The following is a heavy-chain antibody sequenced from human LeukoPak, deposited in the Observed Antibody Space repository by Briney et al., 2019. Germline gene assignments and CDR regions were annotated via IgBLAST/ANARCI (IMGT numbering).Heavy chain of an antibody. D-gene: IGHD3-3*01. V-gene: IGHV3-23*01. CDR3: AKDPKPYHFWSAVDY. CDR1: GFTFSSNW. CDR2: ISGSGGST. Sequence: GGSLRLSCAASGFTFSSNWMTWVRQAPGKGLEWVSAISGSGGSTYYADSVKGRFTISRDNSKNTLYLQMNSLRAEDTAVYYCAKDPKPYHFWSAVDYWGQGTLVTVSS. J-gene: IGHJ4*02.